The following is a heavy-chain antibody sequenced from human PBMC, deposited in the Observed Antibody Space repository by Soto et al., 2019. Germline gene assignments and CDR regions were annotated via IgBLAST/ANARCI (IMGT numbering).Heavy chain of an antibody. CDR2: IIPIFGTA. CDR1: GGTFSSYA. V-gene: IGHV1-69*13. Sequence: ASVKVSCKASGGTFSSYAISWVRQAPGQGLEWMGGIIPIFGTANYAQKFQGRVTITADESTSTAYMELSSLRSEDTAVYYCARGFQERYFDWLLPFDYWGQGTLVTVSS. CDR3: ARGFQERYFDWLLPFDY. D-gene: IGHD3-9*01. J-gene: IGHJ4*02.